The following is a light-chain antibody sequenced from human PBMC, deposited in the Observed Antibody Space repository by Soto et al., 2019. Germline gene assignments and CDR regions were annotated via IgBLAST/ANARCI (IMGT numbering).Light chain of an antibody. Sequence: EILLTQSPGSLSFSPGERATLSCRASQSVSSKVAWYQQKPGQARKLLIFGASSRATGITDRFSGSGSGTDFTITISRLEPEDFALYYCQQYGSSPITVGQGTRLDIK. CDR3: QQYGSSPIT. V-gene: IGKV3-20*01. J-gene: IGKJ5*01. CDR1: QSVSSK. CDR2: GAS.